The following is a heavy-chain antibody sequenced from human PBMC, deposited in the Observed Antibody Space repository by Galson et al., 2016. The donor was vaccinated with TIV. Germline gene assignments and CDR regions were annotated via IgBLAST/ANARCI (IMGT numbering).Heavy chain of an antibody. V-gene: IGHV4-4*02. J-gene: IGHJ3*02. Sequence: VSSGSISSSNWWSWVRQPPGKGLEWIGSIYHGGSTYYNPSLKSRVTISLDTSKNQFSLTLTSVTAADTALFYCARVRRGNVGVVDATDAFDIWDQGTMVTVSS. CDR1: SGSISSSNW. CDR3: ARVRRGNVGVVDATDAFDI. CDR2: IYHGGST. D-gene: IGHD2-15*01.